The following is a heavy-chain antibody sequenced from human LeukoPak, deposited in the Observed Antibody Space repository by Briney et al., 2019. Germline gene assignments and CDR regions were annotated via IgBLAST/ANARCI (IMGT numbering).Heavy chain of an antibody. J-gene: IGHJ4*02. V-gene: IGHV4-4*07. Sequence: PLETLSLXCTVSGGSISSYYWSWIRQPAGKGLEWIGRIYTSGSTNYNPSLKSRVTMSVDTSKNQFSLNLSSVTAADTAVYYCARELYYYDSSGYYTHFDYWGQGTLVTVSS. CDR2: IYTSGST. CDR3: ARELYYYDSSGYYTHFDY. CDR1: GGSISSYY. D-gene: IGHD3-22*01.